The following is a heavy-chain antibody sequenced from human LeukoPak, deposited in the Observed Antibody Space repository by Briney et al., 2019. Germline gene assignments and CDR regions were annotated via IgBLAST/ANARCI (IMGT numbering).Heavy chain of an antibody. CDR2: IDNSGST. J-gene: IGHJ4*02. Sequence: PGGSLRLSCAASGFSVSSNYMSWVRQAPGKGLEWVSVIDNSGSTYYAASVKGRFTISRDNSKNTVYLQMNSLRVEDTAVYYCARDGSSRSLGNWGQGTLVCVSS. V-gene: IGHV3-53*01. CDR1: GFSVSSNY. CDR3: ARDGSSRSLGN.